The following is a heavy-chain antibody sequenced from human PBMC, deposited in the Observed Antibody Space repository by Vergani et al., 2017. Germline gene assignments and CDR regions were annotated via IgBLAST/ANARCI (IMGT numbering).Heavy chain of an antibody. J-gene: IGHJ1*01. CDR2: ISYDGTQK. Sequence: QVHLVESGGGVVQPGRSLRLSCVVSGITSSYYGMHWVRQAPGKGLEWVAVISYDGTQKYYADSVKVRFTISRDNSKSTLYLQMNSLRTEDTAVYYCATKSCCTPGCQIGYFREWGQGTLVTVSS. V-gene: IGHV3-30*03. CDR1: GITSSYYG. CDR3: ATKSCCTPGCQIGYFRE. D-gene: IGHD1-1*01.